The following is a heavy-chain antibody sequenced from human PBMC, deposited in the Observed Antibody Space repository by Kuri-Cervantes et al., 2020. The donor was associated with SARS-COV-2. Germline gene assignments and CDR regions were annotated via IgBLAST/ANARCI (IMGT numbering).Heavy chain of an antibody. CDR2: ISYDGSNK. V-gene: IGHV3-30-3*01. CDR1: GFTFSSYA. CDR3: ARGRDDYVWGGYRNFDY. Sequence: GGSLRLSCAAYGFTFSSYAMHWVRQAPGKGLEWVAVISYDGSNKYYADSVKGRFTISRDNAKNSLYLQMNSLRAEDTAVYYCARGRDDYVWGGYRNFDYWGQGTLVTVSS. D-gene: IGHD3-16*02. J-gene: IGHJ4*02.